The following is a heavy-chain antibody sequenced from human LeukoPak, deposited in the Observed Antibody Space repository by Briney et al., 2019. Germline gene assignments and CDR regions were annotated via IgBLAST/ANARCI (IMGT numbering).Heavy chain of an antibody. CDR1: GFTFSTCS. CDR3: AREDSSSWPFDD. Sequence: PGGSLRLSRTASGFTFSTCSMNWVRQAPGQGLEWVSSISSSSTYIYYADSVRGRFTISRDNAKNSLYLQMNSLRAEDTAVYYCAREDSSSWPFDDGGQGTLVTVSS. CDR2: ISSSSTYI. J-gene: IGHJ4*02. D-gene: IGHD6-13*01. V-gene: IGHV3-21*01.